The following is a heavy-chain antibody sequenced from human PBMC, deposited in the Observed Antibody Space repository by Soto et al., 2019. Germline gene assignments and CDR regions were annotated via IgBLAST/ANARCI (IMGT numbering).Heavy chain of an antibody. V-gene: IGHV3-30*18. J-gene: IGHJ6*02. CDR3: AKPQSSGIRFLEWLGMDV. CDR1: GFTFSSYG. CDR2: ISYDGSNK. Sequence: PGGSLRLSCASSGFTFSSYGMHLVRQAPGKGLEWVAVISYDGSNKYYADSVKGRFTISRDNSKNTLYLQMNSLRAEDTAVYYCAKPQSSGIRFLEWLGMDVWGQGTTVTVSS. D-gene: IGHD3-3*01.